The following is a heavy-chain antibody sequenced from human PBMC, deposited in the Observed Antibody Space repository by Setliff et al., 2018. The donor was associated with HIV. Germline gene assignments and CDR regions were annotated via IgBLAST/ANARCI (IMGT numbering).Heavy chain of an antibody. CDR2: FISILSRA. D-gene: IGHD1-26*01. J-gene: IGHJ6*03. CDR3: AKPRSGNYQGAFYHYMDV. V-gene: IGHV1-69*10. CDR1: GDTFNSLA. Sequence: SVKVSCQASGDTFNSLAFNWVRQAPGQGLEGMGDFISILSRAQYAQKFQGRLTITADESTSTAYMELGSLTSEDPAVYYCAKPRSGNYQGAFYHYMDVWGRGTTVTVSS.